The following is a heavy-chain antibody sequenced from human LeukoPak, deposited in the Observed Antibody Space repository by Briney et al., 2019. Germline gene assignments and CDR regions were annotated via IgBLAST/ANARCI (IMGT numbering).Heavy chain of an antibody. CDR2: ISWNSGSI. D-gene: IGHD2-21*01. CDR3: SSGDVFDH. V-gene: IGHV3-9*01. CDR1: GSTFGDYA. J-gene: IGHJ4*02. Sequence: GRSLTLSCAASGSTFGDYAMHWVRQAPGKGLEWVSGISWNSGSIGYADSVKGRFTISRDNAKSSLYLQMNSLRVDDTALYYCSSGDVFDHWGQGTRVTVSS.